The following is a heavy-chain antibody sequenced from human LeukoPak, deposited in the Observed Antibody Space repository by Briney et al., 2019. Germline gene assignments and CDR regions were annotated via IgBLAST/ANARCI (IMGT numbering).Heavy chain of an antibody. Sequence: PSETLSLTCTVSGGSISSGSYYWGWIRQPPGKGLEWIGSIYYSGNTYYNPSLGGRVTISVDASKNEFSLKLTSLTAADTAVYYCARSSSSWYWGYFDYWGQGTLVTVSS. CDR2: IYYSGNT. D-gene: IGHD6-13*01. V-gene: IGHV4-39*07. CDR3: ARSSSSWYWGYFDY. J-gene: IGHJ4*02. CDR1: GGSISSGSYY.